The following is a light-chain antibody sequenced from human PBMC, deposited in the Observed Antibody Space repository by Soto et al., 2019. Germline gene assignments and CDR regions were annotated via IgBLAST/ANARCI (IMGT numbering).Light chain of an antibody. CDR2: DAS. CDR3: QQYDIWPPYT. V-gene: IGKV3-15*01. CDR1: QSVTNN. J-gene: IGKJ2*01. Sequence: EIVLTHSPGTLSLSPGERSTLSCRASQSVTNNYLAWYQQKPGQAPRLVIYDASTRATGIPPRFSGGGSGTEFTVTISSLQSEDFAIYYCQQYDIWPPYTFGQGTKVDIK.